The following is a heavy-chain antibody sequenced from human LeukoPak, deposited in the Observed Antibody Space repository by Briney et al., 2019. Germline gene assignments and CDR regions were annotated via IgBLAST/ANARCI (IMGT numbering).Heavy chain of an antibody. CDR1: GGSISSYY. J-gene: IGHJ3*02. CDR3: ARDRPGGTRPDGAFDI. D-gene: IGHD6-6*01. Sequence: SETLSLTCTVSGGSISSYYWSWIRQPPGKGLEWIGYIYYSGSTNYNLSLKSRVTISVDTSKNQFSLKLSSVTAADTAVYYCARDRPGGTRPDGAFDIWGQGTMVTVSS. V-gene: IGHV4-59*01. CDR2: IYYSGST.